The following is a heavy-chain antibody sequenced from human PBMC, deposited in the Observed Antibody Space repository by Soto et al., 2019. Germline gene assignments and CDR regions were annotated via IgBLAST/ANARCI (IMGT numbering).Heavy chain of an antibody. CDR2: INHSGST. D-gene: IGHD3-22*01. Sequence: SETLSLTCAVYGGSFSGYYWIWIGQPPGKGLEWIGEINHSGSTNYNPSLKSRVTISVDTSKNQFSLKLSSVTAADTAVYYCARARKGYYDSSGYYGYWGQGTLVTVSS. CDR1: GGSFSGYY. J-gene: IGHJ4*02. V-gene: IGHV4-34*01. CDR3: ARARKGYYDSSGYYGY.